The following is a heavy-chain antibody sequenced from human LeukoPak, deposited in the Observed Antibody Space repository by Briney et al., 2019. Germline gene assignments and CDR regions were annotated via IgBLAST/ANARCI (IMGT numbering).Heavy chain of an antibody. Sequence: SVKVSCKASGGTFSSYAISWVRQAPGQGLEWMGGIIPIFGTANYAQKFQGRVTITADESTSTAYMELSSLRSEDTAVYYCARGIAAQDDAFDIWGQGTMVSVSS. J-gene: IGHJ3*02. CDR2: IIPIFGTA. CDR3: ARGIAAQDDAFDI. V-gene: IGHV1-69*13. D-gene: IGHD6-13*01. CDR1: GGTFSSYA.